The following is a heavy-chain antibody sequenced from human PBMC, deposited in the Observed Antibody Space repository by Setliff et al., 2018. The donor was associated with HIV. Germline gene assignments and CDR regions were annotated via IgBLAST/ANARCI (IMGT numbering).Heavy chain of an antibody. V-gene: IGHV1-18*01. J-gene: IGHJ3*02. CDR3: ARFDHYGDYGRIGDAFDI. D-gene: IGHD4-17*01. Sequence: ASVKVSCKASGYSFTSYGISWVRQAPGQGLEWMGWISAHNGNTNYAQKVQDRVTMTTDKSTSTAYMELRSLRAEDTAVYYCARFDHYGDYGRIGDAFDIWGQGTMVTVSS. CDR2: ISAHNGNT. CDR1: GYSFTSYG.